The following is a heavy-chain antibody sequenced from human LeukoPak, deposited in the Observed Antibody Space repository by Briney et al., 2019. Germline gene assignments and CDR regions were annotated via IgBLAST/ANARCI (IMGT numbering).Heavy chain of an antibody. Sequence: GGSLRLSCAASGFTFSSYWMSWVRQAPGKGLEWVAVISYDGSNKYYADSVKGRFTISRDNSKNTLYLQMNSLRAEDTAVYYCARDRHGGSYFFDYWRQGTLVTVSP. CDR3: ARDRHGGSYFFDY. CDR2: ISYDGSNK. CDR1: GFTFSSYW. J-gene: IGHJ4*02. V-gene: IGHV3-30*03. D-gene: IGHD1-26*01.